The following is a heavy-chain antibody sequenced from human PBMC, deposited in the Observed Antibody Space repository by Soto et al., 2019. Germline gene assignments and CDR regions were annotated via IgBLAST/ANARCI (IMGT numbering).Heavy chain of an antibody. J-gene: IGHJ5*02. Sequence: EVQLVESGGDLVKPGGSLRLSCAASGFIFSHAWFHCVRQPPGKGLELVGRVKNNGGATDYAASVKGRFTISRDDSKDTVYLQMSSLRPEDTAIYYCAADLGPAYDSNNWFDPWGQGTLVTVSS. CDR2: VKNNGGAT. D-gene: IGHD2-21*01. CDR1: GFIFSHAW. V-gene: IGHV3-15*07. CDR3: AADLGPAYDSNNWFDP.